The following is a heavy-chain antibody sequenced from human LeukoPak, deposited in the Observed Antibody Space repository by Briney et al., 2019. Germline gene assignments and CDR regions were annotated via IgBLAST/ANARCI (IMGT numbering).Heavy chain of an antibody. CDR1: GFTFSSYW. J-gene: IGHJ4*02. V-gene: IGHV3-7*01. D-gene: IGHD6-13*01. CDR2: IKQDGSEK. CDR3: ARDWESSSWFTKKYYFDY. Sequence: GGSLRLSCAASGFTFSSYWMSWVRQAPGKGLEWVANIKQDGSEKYYVDSVKGRFTISRDNAKNSLYLQMNSLRAEDTAVYYCARDWESSSWFTKKYYFDYWGQGTLVTVSS.